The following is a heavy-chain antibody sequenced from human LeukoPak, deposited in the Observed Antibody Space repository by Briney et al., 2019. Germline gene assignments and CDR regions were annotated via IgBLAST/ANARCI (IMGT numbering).Heavy chain of an antibody. Sequence: PGGSLRLSWAASGFTFSDYYVSWIRQAPGEGLESVSYISSSGSTIYYADSVKGRFTISRDNAKNSLYLQMNSLRAGDTAVYYCARDPPSSHYDILTGYHDYWGQGTLVTVSS. CDR1: GFTFSDYY. V-gene: IGHV3-11*01. CDR2: ISSSGSTI. J-gene: IGHJ4*02. CDR3: ARDPPSSHYDILTGYHDY. D-gene: IGHD3-9*01.